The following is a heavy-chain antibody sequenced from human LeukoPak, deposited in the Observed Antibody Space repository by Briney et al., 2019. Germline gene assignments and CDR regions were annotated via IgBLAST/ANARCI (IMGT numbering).Heavy chain of an antibody. CDR1: GFTFNTYT. CDR3: AKFGTNYDSSGYPGYYFDY. J-gene: IGHJ4*02. CDR2: ISGSGGST. V-gene: IGHV3-23*01. D-gene: IGHD3-22*01. Sequence: AGGSLRLSCAASGFTFNTYTMNWVRQAPGKGLEWVSAISGSGGSTYYADSVKGRFTISRDNSKNTLYLQMNSLRAEDTAVYYCAKFGTNYDSSGYPGYYFDYWGQGTLVTVSS.